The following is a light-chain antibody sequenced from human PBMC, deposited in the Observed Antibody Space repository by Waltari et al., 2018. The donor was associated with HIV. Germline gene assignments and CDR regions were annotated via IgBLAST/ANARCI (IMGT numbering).Light chain of an antibody. CDR1: SSDIGTYNV. V-gene: IGLV2-23*02. CDR2: EDT. CDR3: CSYASSTTFEV. J-gene: IGLJ1*01. Sequence: QSALTQPASVSGSPGQSITISCTGTSSDIGTYNVVSWFQHHPGKAPKLMIYEDTKRPPGVSNLCSGAKSGNTASLTISGIQGEDEADYYCCSYASSTTFEVFGTGTKVTVL.